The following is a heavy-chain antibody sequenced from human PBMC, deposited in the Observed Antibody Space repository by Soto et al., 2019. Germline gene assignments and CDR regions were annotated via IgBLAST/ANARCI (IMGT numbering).Heavy chain of an antibody. CDR3: ARFKVVASIGFHYCYGMDV. CDR1: GGTCSNYP. J-gene: IGHJ6*02. V-gene: IGHV1-69*06. Sequence: GASVKVSRNASGGTCSNYPISWVRQAPGEGLEWMGGIVPIFGTENYAQKFQGRVTITADKSTSTAYMELSSLRSEDTAVYYCARFKVVASIGFHYCYGMDVWGQGTTVTVSS. D-gene: IGHD2-21*01. CDR2: IVPIFGTE.